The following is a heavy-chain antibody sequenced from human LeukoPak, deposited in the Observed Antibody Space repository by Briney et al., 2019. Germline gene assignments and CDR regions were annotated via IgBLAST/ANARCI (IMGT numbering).Heavy chain of an antibody. CDR2: IYPGDSDT. CDR1: GYTFTSYW. Sequence: GESLKISCKGSGYTFTSYWIGWVRQMPGKGLEWMGIIYPGDSDTRYSPSFQGQVTISADKSITTAYLQWSSLKASDTAMYFRARMRDGSHDYWGQGTLVTVSS. V-gene: IGHV5-51*01. D-gene: IGHD5-24*01. CDR3: ARMRDGSHDY. J-gene: IGHJ4*02.